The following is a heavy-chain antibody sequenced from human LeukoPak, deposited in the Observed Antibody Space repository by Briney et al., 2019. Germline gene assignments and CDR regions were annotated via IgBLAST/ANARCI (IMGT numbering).Heavy chain of an antibody. J-gene: IGHJ5*02. CDR1: GGSISSSSYY. CDR3: ASRLRDYHDSSGYWNWFDP. Sequence: SETLSLTCTVSGGSISSSSYYWGWIRQPPGKGLEWIGSIYYSGSTYYNPSLKSRVTISVDTSKNQFSLKLSSVTAADTAVYYCASRLRDYHDSSGYWNWFDPWGQGTLVTVSS. V-gene: IGHV4-39*07. D-gene: IGHD3-22*01. CDR2: IYYSGST.